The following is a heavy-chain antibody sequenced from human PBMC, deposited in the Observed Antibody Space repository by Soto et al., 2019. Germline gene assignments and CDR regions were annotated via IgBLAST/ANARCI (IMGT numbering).Heavy chain of an antibody. Sequence: QVQLVESGGGVVQPGRSLRLSCAASGFTFSSFSLHWVRQAPGKGLEWLALISYDGSNKYNADSVKGRFTISRDNSKNTLYLQLNSLSPEDTAVYYCARTTAVAGTPEFDYWGQGTVVIVSS. J-gene: IGHJ4*02. CDR1: GFTFSSFS. CDR3: ARTTAVAGTPEFDY. D-gene: IGHD6-19*01. CDR2: ISYDGSNK. V-gene: IGHV3-30-3*01.